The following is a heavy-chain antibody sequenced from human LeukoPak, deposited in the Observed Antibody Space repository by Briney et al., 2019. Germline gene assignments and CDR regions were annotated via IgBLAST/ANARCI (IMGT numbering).Heavy chain of an antibody. Sequence: GGSLRLSCAASGFSVSSNYMSWVRQAPGMGLEWVSVIFSETSTYYSDSVKGRFTISRDNTKNSVYLQMSSLRAEDTAVYYCAREVWGPEYWGQGTLVTVSS. CDR3: AREVWGPEY. CDR1: GFSVSSNY. D-gene: IGHD1-14*01. J-gene: IGHJ4*02. CDR2: IFSETST. V-gene: IGHV3-53*01.